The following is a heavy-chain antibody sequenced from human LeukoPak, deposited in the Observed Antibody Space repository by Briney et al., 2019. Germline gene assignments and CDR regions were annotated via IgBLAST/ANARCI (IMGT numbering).Heavy chain of an antibody. Sequence: PGGSLRLSCAASGFTFSSYWMHWVRQAPGKGLVWVSRINSDGSSTSYADSVKGRFTISRDNAKKTLYLQMNSLRAEDTAVYYCARGLVVPGLNWFDPWGQGTLVTVSS. D-gene: IGHD2-2*01. CDR3: ARGLVVPGLNWFDP. V-gene: IGHV3-74*01. CDR2: INSDGSST. CDR1: GFTFSSYW. J-gene: IGHJ5*02.